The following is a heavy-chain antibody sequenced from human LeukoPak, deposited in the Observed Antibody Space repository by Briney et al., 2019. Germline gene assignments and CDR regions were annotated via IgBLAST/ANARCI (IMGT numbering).Heavy chain of an antibody. CDR1: GGSFSGYY. Sequence: SETLSLTCAVYGGSFSGYYWSWIRQPPGKGLEWIGEINHSGSTNYNPSLKSRVTISVDTSKNQFSLKLSSVTAADTAVYYCARGGYAKLFDYWGQGTLVTVSS. J-gene: IGHJ4*02. D-gene: IGHD5-12*01. CDR3: ARGGYAKLFDY. CDR2: INHSGST. V-gene: IGHV4-34*01.